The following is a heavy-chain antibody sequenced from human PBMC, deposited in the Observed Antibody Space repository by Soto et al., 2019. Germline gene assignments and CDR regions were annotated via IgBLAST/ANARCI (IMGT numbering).Heavy chain of an antibody. J-gene: IGHJ5*02. Sequence: PSETLSLTCAVYGGSVNGYYWNWIRQPPGKGLEWIGEINHTGGTHYNPSLKSRVTMSVDTSKNQFSLRLSSVTAADTAVYYCARSGLALPYSASHWFDPWGHGTLVTVSS. V-gene: IGHV4-34*01. CDR1: GGSVNGYY. CDR3: ARSGLALPYSASHWFDP. D-gene: IGHD3-22*01. CDR2: INHTGGT.